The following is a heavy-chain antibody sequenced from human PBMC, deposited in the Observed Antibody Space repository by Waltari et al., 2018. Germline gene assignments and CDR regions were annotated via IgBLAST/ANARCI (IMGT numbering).Heavy chain of an antibody. Sequence: QVQRVEAWGGVVQPGGSLRRSCAASGFTFSSYGLHWVSQAPGRGLEVVAFIRYDGSNKYYGDSVQGRFTISRDNSKNTLYLQMNSLRAEDTAVYYCAKALYSSGWYEGVDYWGQGTLVTVSS. CDR1: GFTFSSYG. CDR2: IRYDGSNK. V-gene: IGHV3-30*02. CDR3: AKALYSSGWYEGVDY. D-gene: IGHD6-19*01. J-gene: IGHJ4*02.